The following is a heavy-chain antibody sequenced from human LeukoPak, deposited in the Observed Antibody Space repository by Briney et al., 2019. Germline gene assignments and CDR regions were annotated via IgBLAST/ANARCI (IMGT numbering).Heavy chain of an antibody. V-gene: IGHV3-30*02. D-gene: IGHD2-2*03. CDR1: GFTFSSYG. J-gene: IGHJ5*02. CDR3: AKDLDIVVVPAADWFDP. Sequence: GGSLRLSCAASGFTFSSYGMHWVRQAPGKGLEWVAFIRYDGSNKYYADSVKGRFTISRDNSKNTLYLQMSSLRAEDTAVYYCAKDLDIVVVPAADWFDPWGQGTLVTVSS. CDR2: IRYDGSNK.